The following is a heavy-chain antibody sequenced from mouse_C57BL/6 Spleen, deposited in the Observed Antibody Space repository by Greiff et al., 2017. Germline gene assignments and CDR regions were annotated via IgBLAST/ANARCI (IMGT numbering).Heavy chain of an antibody. Sequence: QVQLQQPGAELVMPGASVKLSCKASGYTFTSYWMHWVKQRPGQGLEWIGEIDPSDSYTNYNQKFKGKSTLTVDKSSSTAYMQLSSLASEDSAVYDCARNNCGSNYDYWGQGTTLTVSS. V-gene: IGHV1-69*01. J-gene: IGHJ2*01. CDR2: IDPSDSYT. CDR3: ARNNCGSNYDY. D-gene: IGHD1-1*01. CDR1: GYTFTSYW.